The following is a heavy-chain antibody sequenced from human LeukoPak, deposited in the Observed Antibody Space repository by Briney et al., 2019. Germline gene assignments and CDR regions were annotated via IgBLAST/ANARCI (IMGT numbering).Heavy chain of an antibody. J-gene: IGHJ5*02. CDR2: IKQDGSEK. V-gene: IGHV3-7*03. CDR1: GFTFGSYW. CDR3: AREPSTSPWFDP. Sequence: GGSLRLSCAASGFTFGSYWMSWVRQAPGKGLEWVANIKQDGSEKYYVDSVKGRFTISRDNAKNSLYLRMNSLRAEDTAVYYCAREPSTSPWFDPWGQGTLVTVSS. D-gene: IGHD5/OR15-5a*01.